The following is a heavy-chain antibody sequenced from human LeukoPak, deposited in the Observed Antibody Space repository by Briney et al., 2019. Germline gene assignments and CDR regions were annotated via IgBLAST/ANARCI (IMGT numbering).Heavy chain of an antibody. V-gene: IGHV3-23*01. CDR3: AKSRGALYSARGPNAFDI. CDR1: GFTFSSYA. Sequence: PGGSLRLSCAASGFTFSSYAMSWVRQAPGKGLEWVSAISGSGGSTYYADSVKGRFTISRDNSKNTLYLQMNSLRAEDTAVYYCAKSRGALYSARGPNAFDIWGQGTMVTVSS. J-gene: IGHJ3*02. CDR2: ISGSGGST. D-gene: IGHD1-26*01.